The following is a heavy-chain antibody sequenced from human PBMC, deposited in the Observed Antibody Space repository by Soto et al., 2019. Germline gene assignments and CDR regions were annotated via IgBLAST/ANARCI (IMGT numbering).Heavy chain of an antibody. CDR3: AADHSSSPTYYYYYYMDV. Sequence: SVKVSCKASGFTFTSSAMQWVRQARGQRLEWIGWIVVGSGNTNYAQKFQERVTITRDMSTSTAYMELSSLRSEDTAVYYCAADHSSSPTYYYYYYMDVWGKGTTVTVSS. CDR2: IVVGSGNT. CDR1: GFTFTSSA. J-gene: IGHJ6*03. V-gene: IGHV1-58*02. D-gene: IGHD6-6*01.